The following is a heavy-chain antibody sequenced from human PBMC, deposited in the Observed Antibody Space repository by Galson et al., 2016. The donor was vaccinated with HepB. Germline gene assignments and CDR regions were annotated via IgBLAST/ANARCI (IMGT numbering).Heavy chain of an antibody. CDR2: VSHSGDT. V-gene: IGHV4-59*08. Sequence: LSLTCTVSGVSISDYYWSWIRPSPGKGLEWIGYVSHSGDTSYNPSLKSRVTMSVDTSKNQFSLNLTSVTAADSAVYYCARHDSAIFHHWGPGTLVTVPS. CDR1: GVSISDYY. D-gene: IGHD2-21*02. J-gene: IGHJ1*01. CDR3: ARHDSAIFHH.